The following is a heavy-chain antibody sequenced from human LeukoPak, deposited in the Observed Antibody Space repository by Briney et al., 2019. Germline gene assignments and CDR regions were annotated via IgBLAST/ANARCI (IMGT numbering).Heavy chain of an antibody. CDR2: IQYDGNKK. CDR1: GFMFNSYG. Sequence: PGGSLRLSCAASGFMFNSYGIHWVRQAPGKGLEWVAFIQYDGNKKYYADSVKGRFTISRDNSKNTLYLQMNGLKTEDTAVYYCAKDLVGYCSGGSCYTPAYWGQGTLVTVSS. J-gene: IGHJ4*02. V-gene: IGHV3-30*02. CDR3: AKDLVGYCSGGSCYTPAY. D-gene: IGHD2-15*01.